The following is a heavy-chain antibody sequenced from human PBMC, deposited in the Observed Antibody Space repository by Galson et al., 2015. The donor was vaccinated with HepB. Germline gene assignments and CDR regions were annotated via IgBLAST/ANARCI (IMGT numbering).Heavy chain of an antibody. CDR1: GYSFTSYW. J-gene: IGHJ4*02. CDR2: IDPSDSYT. V-gene: IGHV5-10-1*01. Sequence: QSGAEVKKPGESLRISCQGSGYSFTSYWITWVRQMPGKGLEWMGRIDPSDSYTNDSPSFQGHVTISADKSISTAYMELSSLRSEDTAVYYCARDSIGYCSSTSCPKSFDYWGQGTLVTVSS. CDR3: ARDSIGYCSSTSCPKSFDY. D-gene: IGHD2-2*01.